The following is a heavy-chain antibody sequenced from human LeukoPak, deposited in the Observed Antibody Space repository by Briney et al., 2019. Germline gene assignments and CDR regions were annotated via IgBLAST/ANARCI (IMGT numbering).Heavy chain of an antibody. V-gene: IGHV1-2*02. D-gene: IGHD1-26*01. Sequence: ASVKVSCKASGYTFTGYYMHWVRQAPGQGLEWMGWINPNSGGTNYAQKFQGRVTMTRDTSISTAYMELSRLRSDDTAVYYCAGARIVGASWPGAFDIWGQGTMVTVSS. CDR2: INPNSGGT. J-gene: IGHJ3*02. CDR1: GYTFTGYY. CDR3: AGARIVGASWPGAFDI.